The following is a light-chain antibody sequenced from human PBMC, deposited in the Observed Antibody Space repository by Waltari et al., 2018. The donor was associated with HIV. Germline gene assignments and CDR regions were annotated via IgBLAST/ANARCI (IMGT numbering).Light chain of an antibody. J-gene: IGKJ1*01. CDR2: GAS. CDR3: QQYGSSRWT. CDR1: QSVSSSY. V-gene: IGKV3-20*01. Sequence: VLTQSPGTLSLSPGDSATLSCRASQSVSSSYLAWDPQKRGQAPRLLIYGASSRATGIPDRFSGSGSGTDFTLTISRLEPEDFAVYYCQQYGSSRWTFGQGTKVEIK.